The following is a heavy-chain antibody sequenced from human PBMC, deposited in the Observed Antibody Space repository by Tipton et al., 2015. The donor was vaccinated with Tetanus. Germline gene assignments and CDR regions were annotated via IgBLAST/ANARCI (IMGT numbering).Heavy chain of an antibody. D-gene: IGHD2-21*01. CDR2: IYYNGNT. CDR3: ARSIPAGPVWPYEH. J-gene: IGHJ4*02. CDR1: RGSISSGTFY. Sequence: TLSLTCTVSRGSISSGTFYWDWIRQPPGKGLEWIGNIYYNGNTLENPSLKGRVTLSLDKSKNQISLRLTSVTAADTAVYYCARSIPAGPVWPYEHWGQGTLVTVSS. V-gene: IGHV4-39*01.